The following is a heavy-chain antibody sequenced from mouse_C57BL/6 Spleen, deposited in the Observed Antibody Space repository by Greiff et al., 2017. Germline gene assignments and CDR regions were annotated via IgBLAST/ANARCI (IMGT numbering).Heavy chain of an antibody. J-gene: IGHJ3*01. Sequence: DVKLVESGGGLVKPGGSLKLSCAASGFTFSVYGMHWVRQAPEKGLAWVAYISSGSSTICYADTVKCRFTISRDNAKNTLFLQMTSLRSEYTAMYYCARGYYYGSSYGAYWGQGTLVTVSA. D-gene: IGHD1-1*01. CDR1: GFTFSVYG. V-gene: IGHV5-17*01. CDR2: ISSGSSTI. CDR3: ARGYYYGSSYGAY.